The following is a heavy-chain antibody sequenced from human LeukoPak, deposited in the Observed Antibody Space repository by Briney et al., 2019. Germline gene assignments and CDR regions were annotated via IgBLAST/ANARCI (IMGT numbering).Heavy chain of an antibody. Sequence: GASVKVSCKASGYTFTSYGISWVRQAPGQGLEWMGWISAYNGNTNYAQKFQGRVTMTEDTSTDTAYMELSSLRSEDTAVYYCATDLGSRDGYNNYFDYWGQGTLVTVSS. J-gene: IGHJ4*02. D-gene: IGHD5-24*01. V-gene: IGHV1-18*01. CDR2: ISAYNGNT. CDR1: GYTFTSYG. CDR3: ATDLGSRDGYNNYFDY.